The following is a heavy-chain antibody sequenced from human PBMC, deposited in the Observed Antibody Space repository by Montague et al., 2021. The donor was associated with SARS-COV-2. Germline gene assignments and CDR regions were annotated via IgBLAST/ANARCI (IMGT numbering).Heavy chain of an antibody. CDR2: IKQDGSEK. D-gene: IGHD3-10*01. CDR3: ARDTMVRGVRYYYGMDV. CDR1: GFTFSSYW. J-gene: IGHJ6*02. Sequence: SLRLSCAASGFTFSSYWMSWVRQAPGKGLEWVANIKQDGSEKYYVDSVKGRFTISRDNAKNSLYLQMNSLRAEDTAVYYCARDTMVRGVRYYYGMDVWGQGTTVTVSS. V-gene: IGHV3-7*01.